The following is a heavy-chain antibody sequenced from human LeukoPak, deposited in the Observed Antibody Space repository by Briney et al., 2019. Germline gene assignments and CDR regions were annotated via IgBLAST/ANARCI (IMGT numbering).Heavy chain of an antibody. Sequence: SETLCLTCAVYGGSFSGYYWSWIRQPPGKGLEWIGEINHSGSTNYNPSLQSRVTISVDTSENQFSLKLSSVTAADTAVYYCARFLRVVSSSGPLWGRGTLVTVSS. CDR1: GGSFSGYY. J-gene: IGHJ2*01. CDR2: INHSGST. V-gene: IGHV4-34*01. CDR3: ARFLRVVSSSGPL. D-gene: IGHD3-22*01.